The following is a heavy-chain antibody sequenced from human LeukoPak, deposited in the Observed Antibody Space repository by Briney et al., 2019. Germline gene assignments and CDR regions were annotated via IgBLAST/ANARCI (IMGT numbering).Heavy chain of an antibody. D-gene: IGHD2/OR15-2a*01. V-gene: IGHV3-66*01. Sequence: GGSLRLSCAASGFTFSTYSMNWVRQAPGKGLEWLSVLYSGGNTYYADSVKGRFTISRANSQNTLFLQMNSLRDEDTAVYYCARTLYGFYFDYWGQGTLVTVSS. CDR2: LYSGGNT. J-gene: IGHJ4*02. CDR3: ARTLYGFYFDY. CDR1: GFTFSTYS.